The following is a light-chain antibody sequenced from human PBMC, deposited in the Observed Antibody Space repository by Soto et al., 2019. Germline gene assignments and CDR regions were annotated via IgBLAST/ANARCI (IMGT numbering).Light chain of an antibody. CDR1: HPISSW. Sequence: IQVTQSPSSVSASVGDRVTITCRASHPISSWLAWYQQKPGQPPNLLIYSASTLRSGVPSRFSGSESGTLFTLTITNLQPEDFATYYCQHASSFPLTFGGGTKVEVK. CDR2: SAS. V-gene: IGKV1-12*01. J-gene: IGKJ4*01. CDR3: QHASSFPLT.